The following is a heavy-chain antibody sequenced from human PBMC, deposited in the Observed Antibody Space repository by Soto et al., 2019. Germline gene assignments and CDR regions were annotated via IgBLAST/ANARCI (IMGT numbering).Heavy chain of an antibody. CDR3: AKDMPAPNPDTGYYYYYYMDV. CDR1: GFTFDDYA. Sequence: GGSLRLSCAASGFTFDDYAMHWVRQAPGKGLEWVSGISWNSGSIGYADSVKGRFTISRDNAKNSLYLQMNSLRAEDTALYYCAKDMPAPNPDTGYYYYYYMDVWGKGTTVTVSS. D-gene: IGHD2-2*01. CDR2: ISWNSGSI. V-gene: IGHV3-9*01. J-gene: IGHJ6*03.